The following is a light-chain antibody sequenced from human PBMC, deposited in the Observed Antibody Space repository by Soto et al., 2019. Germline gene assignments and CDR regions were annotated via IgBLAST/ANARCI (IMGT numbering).Light chain of an antibody. J-gene: IGKJ1*01. CDR3: QQYNNWLKWT. CDR2: DAS. CDR1: QSISSN. V-gene: IGKV3-15*01. Sequence: EIVMTQSPSTLSVSPGERATLSCRASQSISSNLAWYQQKPGQVPRLLIYDASTRATGIPARFSGSGSGTDFTLTISSLQSEDFAVYCCQQYNNWLKWTFGQGTKVEIK.